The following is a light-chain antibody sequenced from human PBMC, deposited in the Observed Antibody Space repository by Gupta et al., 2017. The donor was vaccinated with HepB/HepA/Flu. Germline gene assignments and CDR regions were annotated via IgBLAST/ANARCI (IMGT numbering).Light chain of an antibody. J-gene: IGKJ3*01. CDR2: YSS. Sequence: DIQMTQSTSSLSASVGDRVTITCRASQVIGNYLAWFQQKPGKVPKLLIYYSSNLQSGVPSRFSGSASGTDFTLTINNLQPEDVATYYCQKDNSAPFTFGPGTKVD. V-gene: IGKV1-27*01. CDR3: QKDNSAPFT. CDR1: QVIGNY.